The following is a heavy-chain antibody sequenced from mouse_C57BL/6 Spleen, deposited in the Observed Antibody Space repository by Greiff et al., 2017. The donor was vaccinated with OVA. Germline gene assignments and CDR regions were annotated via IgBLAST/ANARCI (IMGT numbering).Heavy chain of an antibody. CDR3: ASHDSSGYWFAY. CDR1: GYTFTDYY. Sequence: VQRVESGAELVRPGASVKLSCKASGYTFTDYYINWVKQRPGQGLEWIARIYPGSGNTYYNEKIKGKATLTAEKSSSTAYMQLSSLTSEDSAVYFCASHDSSGYWFAYWGQGTLVTVSA. V-gene: IGHV1-76*01. D-gene: IGHD3-2*02. J-gene: IGHJ3*01. CDR2: IYPGSGNT.